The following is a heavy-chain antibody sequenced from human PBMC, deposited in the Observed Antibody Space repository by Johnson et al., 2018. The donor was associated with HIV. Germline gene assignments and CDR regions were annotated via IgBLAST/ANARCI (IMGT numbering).Heavy chain of an antibody. Sequence: VQLVESGGGLVQPGGSLRLSCAASGFTFSNYWMHWVRQAPGKGLVWVSRVNNDGGDTIYADSVKGRFTISRDNAKNTLYLQMNSLRAEDTAVYYCAREYYYESPEAFDIWGQGTMVTVSS. V-gene: IGHV3-74*01. J-gene: IGHJ3*02. CDR3: AREYYYESPEAFDI. CDR2: VNNDGGDT. CDR1: GFTFSNYW. D-gene: IGHD3-22*01.